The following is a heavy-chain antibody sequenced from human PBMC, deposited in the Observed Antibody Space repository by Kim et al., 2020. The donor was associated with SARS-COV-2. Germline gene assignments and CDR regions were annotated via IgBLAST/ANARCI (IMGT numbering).Heavy chain of an antibody. V-gene: IGHV4-39*01. Sequence: SETLSLTCTVSGGSISSSSYYWGWIRQPPGKGLEWIGSIYYSGSTYYNPSLKSRVTISVDTSKNQFSLKLSSVTAADTAVYYCTQQQSYGDYYFDYWGQGTLVTVSS. J-gene: IGHJ4*02. CDR1: GGSISSSSYY. CDR2: IYYSGST. CDR3: TQQQSYGDYYFDY. D-gene: IGHD4-17*01.